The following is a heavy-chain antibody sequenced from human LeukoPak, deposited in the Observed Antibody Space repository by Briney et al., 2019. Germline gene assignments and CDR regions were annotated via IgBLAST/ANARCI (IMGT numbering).Heavy chain of an antibody. D-gene: IGHD3-9*01. CDR1: GFTFRDYY. CDR3: ARGLGFYDILTGYFQVNWFDP. V-gene: IGHV3-11*01. CDR2: ISRSGDTL. Sequence: GGSLRLSCAASGFTFRDYYMTWIRQAPGKGLEWISYISRSGDTLYYADSVEGRFTISRDNAKNSVFLQMNSLRAEDTAVYYCARGLGFYDILTGYFQVNWFDPWGQGTLVTVSS. J-gene: IGHJ5*02.